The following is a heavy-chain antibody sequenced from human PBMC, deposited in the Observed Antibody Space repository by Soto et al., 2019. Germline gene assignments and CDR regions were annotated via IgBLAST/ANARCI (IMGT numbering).Heavy chain of an antibody. CDR1: GYTFTSYD. Sequence: QVQLVQSGAEVKKPGASVKVSCKASGYTFTSYDINWVRQATGQGLEWMGWMNPNSGNTGYAQKFQGRVTMTRNTSISTAYMERSSLRSEDTAVYYCARAITGGRQIMITCGGVIDRNRGYYFDYLGQGTMVTVSS. CDR2: MNPNSGNT. V-gene: IGHV1-8*01. J-gene: IGHJ4*02. CDR3: ARAITGGRQIMITCGGVIDRNRGYYFDY. D-gene: IGHD3-16*02.